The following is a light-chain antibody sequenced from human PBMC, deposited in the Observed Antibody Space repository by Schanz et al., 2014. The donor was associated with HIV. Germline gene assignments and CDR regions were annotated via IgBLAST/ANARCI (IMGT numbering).Light chain of an antibody. CDR2: DVS. CDR1: SSDVGAYNG. Sequence: QSVLTQPASVSGAPGQSITISCTGTSSDVGAYNGVSWWQQHPGKAPQLMIYDVSNRATGVSVRFSGSKSDNTASLTISGXXTEDEADYYCQSFDRLXXGLVFGGGTXLTVL. J-gene: IGLJ2*01. CDR3: QSFDRLXXGLV. V-gene: IGLV2-14*03.